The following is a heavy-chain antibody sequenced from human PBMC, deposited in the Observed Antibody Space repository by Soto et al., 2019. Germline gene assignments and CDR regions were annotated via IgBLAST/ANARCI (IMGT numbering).Heavy chain of an antibody. Sequence: QLQLQESGSGLVKPSQTLSLTCAVSVGSISSGGYSWSWIRQPPGKGLEWIGYIYHSGSTYYNPSLKSRVTITVDRSKNQFSLKLSSVTAADTAVYYCARGRKGGEAAGLVFDPWGQGTLVTVSS. CDR3: ARGRKGGEAAGLVFDP. CDR2: IYHSGST. CDR1: VGSISSGGYS. V-gene: IGHV4-30-2*01. J-gene: IGHJ5*02. D-gene: IGHD6-13*01.